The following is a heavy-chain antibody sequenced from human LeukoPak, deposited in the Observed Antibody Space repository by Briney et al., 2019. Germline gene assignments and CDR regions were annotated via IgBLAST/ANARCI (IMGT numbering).Heavy chain of an antibody. Sequence: GGSLRPSCAASGFAFSNYSMNWVRQAPGKGLEWVSYISSSDNTIHYADSVKGRFTISRDNAKNSLYLEMNSLRDEDTAVYFCARANWAGIEAPATDYWGQGTLVTVSS. D-gene: IGHD2-15*01. CDR2: ISSSDNTI. CDR3: ARANWAGIEAPATDY. J-gene: IGHJ4*02. V-gene: IGHV3-48*02. CDR1: GFAFSNYS.